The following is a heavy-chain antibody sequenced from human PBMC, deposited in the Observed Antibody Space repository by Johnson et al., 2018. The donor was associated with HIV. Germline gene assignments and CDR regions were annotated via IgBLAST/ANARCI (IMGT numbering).Heavy chain of an antibody. J-gene: IGHJ3*02. V-gene: IGHV3-7*05. Sequence: VQLVESGGGLVQPGGSLRLSCAASGFTFSSYWMSWVRQAPGKGLEWVANIKQDGSEKYYVDSVKGRFTISRDNAKNSLYLQMNSLRDEDTAVYYCARDRWEILDLSAFDIGGQGTMVTVSS. CDR2: IKQDGSEK. CDR3: ARDRWEILDLSAFDI. CDR1: GFTFSSYW. D-gene: IGHD1-26*01.